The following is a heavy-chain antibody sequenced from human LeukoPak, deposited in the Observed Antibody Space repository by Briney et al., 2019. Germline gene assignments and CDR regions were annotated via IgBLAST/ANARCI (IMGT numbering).Heavy chain of an antibody. CDR1: GFTFSSNV. D-gene: IGHD6-19*01. Sequence: GGSLRLSCVASGFTFSSNVMIWVRQAPGKGLEWVSSIPASGGSTYYADSVKGRFTISRDNSKNSLYLQMNSLRAEDTAVYYCAKESSGGWYFDYWGQGTLVTVS. CDR3: AKESSGGWYFDY. J-gene: IGHJ4*02. V-gene: IGHV3-23*01. CDR2: IPASGGST.